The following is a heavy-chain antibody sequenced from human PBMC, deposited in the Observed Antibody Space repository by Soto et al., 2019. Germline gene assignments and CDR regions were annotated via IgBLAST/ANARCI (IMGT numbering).Heavy chain of an antibody. D-gene: IGHD6-6*01. CDR2: IHYSGST. J-gene: IGHJ4*02. CDR3: SRSTIAPRLFMYPFDS. CDR1: GGSISSSIYY. V-gene: IGHV4-39*01. Sequence: SETLSLSCTVSGGSISSSIYYWGWIRQPPGKGLEWIGNIHYSGSTNYNPSLKSRVTTSIDTSKNQFSLKLSSVTAADTAVYYCSRSTIAPRLFMYPFDSWGQGTLVTVS.